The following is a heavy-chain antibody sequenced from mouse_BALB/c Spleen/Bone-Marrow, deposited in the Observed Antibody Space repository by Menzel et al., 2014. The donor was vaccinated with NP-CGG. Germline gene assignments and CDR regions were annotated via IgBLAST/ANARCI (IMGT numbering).Heavy chain of an antibody. Sequence: VQLQQSGAELGKPGASVKLSCTASGFNIRDTYMHWVKQRPEQGLEWIGRIDPANGNTKYDPKFQGKASITADTSSNTAYLHLSSLTSEDTAVYYCASYVYGYYFDYWGQGTTLTVSS. CDR3: ASYVYGYYFDY. D-gene: IGHD2-2*01. V-gene: IGHV14-3*02. J-gene: IGHJ2*01. CDR1: GFNIRDTY. CDR2: IDPANGNT.